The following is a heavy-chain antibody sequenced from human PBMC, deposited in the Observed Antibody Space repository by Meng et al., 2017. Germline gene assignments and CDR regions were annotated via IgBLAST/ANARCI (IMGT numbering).Heavy chain of an antibody. CDR1: GFTFSSYW. V-gene: IGHV3/OR16-13*01. J-gene: IGHJ4*02. CDR2: INSDGSST. CDR3: ARVGMADPPD. Sequence: EVQLVESGGGLVQPGGSLRLSCAASGFTFSSYWIHWVRQAPGKGLVWVSRINSDGSSTSYADSMKGQFTISRDNAKNTLYLQMNSLRAEDMAVYYCARVGMADPPDWGQGTLVTVSS. D-gene: IGHD5-24*01.